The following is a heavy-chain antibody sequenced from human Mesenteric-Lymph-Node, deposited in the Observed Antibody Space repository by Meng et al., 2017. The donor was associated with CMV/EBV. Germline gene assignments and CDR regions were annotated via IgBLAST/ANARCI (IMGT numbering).Heavy chain of an antibody. Sequence: GGSLRLSCKGSGYSFTSYWVGWVRQMPGKGLEWMGMIYPGDSDTRYSASFQGQVTFSADKSISTAYLQWSSLKASDTAMYYCARSDDYGGNSLGYWGQGTLVTVSS. CDR1: GYSFTSYW. CDR2: IYPGDSDT. J-gene: IGHJ4*02. V-gene: IGHV5-51*01. D-gene: IGHD4-23*01. CDR3: ARSDDYGGNSLGY.